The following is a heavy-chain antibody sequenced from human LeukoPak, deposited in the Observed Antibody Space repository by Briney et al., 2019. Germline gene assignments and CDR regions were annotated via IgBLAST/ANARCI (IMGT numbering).Heavy chain of an antibody. J-gene: IGHJ3*02. D-gene: IGHD4-23*01. CDR2: ITDSGGST. CDR1: GFTFSNYA. V-gene: IGHV3-23*01. Sequence: PGGSLRLSCAASGFTFSNYAMSWVRQAPGEGLEWVSGITDSGGSTYYADSVKGRFTISRDNSKNTLYLQMNSLRSDDTAVYYCARPDYGGNRGAFDIWGQGTMVTVSS. CDR3: ARPDYGGNRGAFDI.